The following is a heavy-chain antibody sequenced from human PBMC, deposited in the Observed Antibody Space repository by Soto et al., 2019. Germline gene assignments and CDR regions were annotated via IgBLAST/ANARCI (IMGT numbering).Heavy chain of an antibody. Sequence: QAQLVQSGAEVKKPGASVKVSCKTSGNTFTNLDLNWVRQAPGQGLDWIGWMHANTGHAGYAQKFQGRVSLTRDSSVTTSYMELSNLSPDDTAVYYCARYILGQVFVSWGRGTLVTVSS. D-gene: IGHD3-10*01. CDR1: GNTFTNLD. J-gene: IGHJ2*01. V-gene: IGHV1-8*01. CDR2: MHANTGHA. CDR3: ARYILGQVFVS.